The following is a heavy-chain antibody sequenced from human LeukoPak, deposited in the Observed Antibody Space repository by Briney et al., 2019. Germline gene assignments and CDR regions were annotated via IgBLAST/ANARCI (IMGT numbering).Heavy chain of an antibody. Sequence: ASVKVSCKASGYTFTGYYMHWVRQAPGQGREWMGWISAYNGNTNYAQKLQSRVTMTTDTSTSTAYMELRSLRSDDTAVYYCARDSLPADAFDIWGQGTMVTVSS. J-gene: IGHJ3*02. CDR2: ISAYNGNT. V-gene: IGHV1-18*04. CDR3: ARDSLPADAFDI. CDR1: GYTFTGYY.